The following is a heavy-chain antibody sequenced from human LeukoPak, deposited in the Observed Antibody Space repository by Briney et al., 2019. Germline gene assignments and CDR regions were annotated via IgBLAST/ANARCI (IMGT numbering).Heavy chain of an antibody. J-gene: IGHJ6*02. CDR3: ARQSGSAAISYYYYGMDV. V-gene: IGHV4-59*08. CDR2: IYYSGST. Sequence: SETLSLTCTVSGGSISSYYWSWIRQPPGKGLGWIGYIYYSGSTNYNPSLKSRVTISVDTSKNQFSLKLSSVTAADTAVYYCARQSGSAAISYYYYGMDVWGQGTTVTVSS. D-gene: IGHD2-2*01. CDR1: GGSISSYY.